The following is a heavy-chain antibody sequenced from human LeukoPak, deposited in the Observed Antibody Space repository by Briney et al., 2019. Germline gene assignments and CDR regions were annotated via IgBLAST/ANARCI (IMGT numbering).Heavy chain of an antibody. V-gene: IGHV5-51*01. CDR1: GYSFTSYW. J-gene: IGHJ6*02. Sequence: GESLKISCKGSGYSFTSYWIGWVRQMPGKGLEWMGIIYPGDSDTRYSPSFQGQVTISADKSISTAYLQWSSLKASDTAMYYCARQDGGGYSSYDYQSRSYYGMDVWGQGTTVTVSS. CDR2: IYPGDSDT. D-gene: IGHD5-12*01. CDR3: ARQDGGGYSSYDYQSRSYYGMDV.